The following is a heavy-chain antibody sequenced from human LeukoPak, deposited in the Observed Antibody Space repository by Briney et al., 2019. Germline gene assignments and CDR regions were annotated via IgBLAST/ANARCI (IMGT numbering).Heavy chain of an antibody. V-gene: IGHV3-53*01. J-gene: IGHJ4*02. CDR1: GFTFSRYG. D-gene: IGHD3-22*01. CDR2: IYSGGST. Sequence: PGGSLRLSCVASGFTFSRYGMNWVRQAPGKGLEWVSVIYSGGSTYYADSVKGRFTISRDNSKNTLYLQMNSLRAEDTAVYYCAIGRHYYYDSSGYSLFDYWGQGTLVTVSS. CDR3: AIGRHYYYDSSGYSLFDY.